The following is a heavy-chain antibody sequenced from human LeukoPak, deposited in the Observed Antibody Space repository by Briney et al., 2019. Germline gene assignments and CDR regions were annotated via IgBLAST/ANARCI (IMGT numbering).Heavy chain of an antibody. CDR1: GFTFSDYG. D-gene: IGHD3-22*01. CDR2: IWFDGSNK. Sequence: GGSLRLSCAASGFTFSDYGMHWVRQPPGKGLEWVAVIWFDGSNKYYADSVEGRFTVSRDDSKHTVYLQMNSLRAEDTAVYYCARDFDSTGYYPFDLPDYWGQGTLVTVSS. J-gene: IGHJ4*02. CDR3: ARDFDSTGYYPFDLPDY. V-gene: IGHV3-33*01.